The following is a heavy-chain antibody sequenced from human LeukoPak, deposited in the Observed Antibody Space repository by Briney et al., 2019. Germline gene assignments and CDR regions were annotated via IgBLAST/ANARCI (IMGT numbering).Heavy chain of an antibody. Sequence: GASVTVSCKASGYTFTVHYMQWVRQAPGQGLEWMGWISPNSGDTLHAQKFQGRVTMARDTSINTAYMELSNLRSDDTAVYYCARARQGAGTYAFDIWGQGTMVTVSS. D-gene: IGHD6-13*01. CDR3: ARARQGAGTYAFDI. CDR2: ISPNSGDT. CDR1: GYTFTVHY. J-gene: IGHJ3*02. V-gene: IGHV1-2*02.